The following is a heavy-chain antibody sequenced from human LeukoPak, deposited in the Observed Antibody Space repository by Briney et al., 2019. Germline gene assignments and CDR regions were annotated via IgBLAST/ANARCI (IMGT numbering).Heavy chain of an antibody. CDR2: IYHSGST. CDR3: ARDVLSHDYGDYVGLFDY. J-gene: IGHJ4*02. V-gene: IGHV4-4*02. CDR1: GDSISSSNW. D-gene: IGHD4-17*01. Sequence: PSGTLSLTCAVSGDSISSSNWWSWVRQPPGKGLEWIGEIYHSGSTNYNPSLKSRVTISVDTSKNQFSLQLNSVTPEDTAVYYCARDVLSHDYGDYVGLFDYWGQGTLVTVSS.